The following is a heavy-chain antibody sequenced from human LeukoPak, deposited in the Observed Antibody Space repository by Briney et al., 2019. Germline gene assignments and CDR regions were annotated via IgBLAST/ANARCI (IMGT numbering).Heavy chain of an antibody. J-gene: IGHJ4*02. CDR1: GFTFSSHW. V-gene: IGHV3-7*01. CDR3: ARGTYNWNYAFDY. D-gene: IGHD1-1*01. Sequence: GGSLRLSCAASGFTFSSHWMSWVRQAPGKGLEWVANIKQDGSEKYYVDSVKGRFTISRDNAKNSLYLQMNSLRAEDTAVYYCARGTYNWNYAFDYWGQGTLVTVSS. CDR2: IKQDGSEK.